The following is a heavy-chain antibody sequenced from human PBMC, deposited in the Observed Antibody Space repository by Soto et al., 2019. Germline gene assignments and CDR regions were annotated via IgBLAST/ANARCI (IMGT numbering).Heavy chain of an antibody. CDR3: ARTPSSSSHNDAFDI. Sequence: EVQLVQSGAEVKKPGESLRISCKGSGYSVTSYWISWVRQMPGKGLEWMGRIDPSDSYTNYSPSFQGHVTISADKSISTAYLQWSSLKASDTAMYYCARTPSSSSHNDAFDIWGQGTMVTVSS. D-gene: IGHD6-6*01. CDR2: IDPSDSYT. V-gene: IGHV5-10-1*03. CDR1: GYSVTSYW. J-gene: IGHJ3*02.